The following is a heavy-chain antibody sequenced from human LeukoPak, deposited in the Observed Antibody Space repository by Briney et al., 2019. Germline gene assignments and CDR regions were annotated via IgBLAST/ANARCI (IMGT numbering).Heavy chain of an antibody. CDR2: ISYTGST. V-gene: IGHV4-28*01. CDR3: ARHDLDYDLLTGFIGKYYFDH. J-gene: IGHJ4*02. D-gene: IGHD3-9*01. CDR1: GYSISSGNW. Sequence: SDTLSLTCAVSGYSISSGNWWGWIRQPPGKGLEWIGYISYTGSTHYNPSLKSRVTISVDTSKNQFSLKLSSVTAADTAVYFCARHDLDYDLLTGFIGKYYFDHWGQGTLVTVSS.